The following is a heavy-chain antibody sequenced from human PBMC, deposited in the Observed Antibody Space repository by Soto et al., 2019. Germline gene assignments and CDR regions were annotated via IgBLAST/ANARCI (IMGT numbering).Heavy chain of an antibody. J-gene: IGHJ4*02. CDR2: ISYDGSNK. V-gene: IGHV3-30*18. CDR1: GFTFSSYD. D-gene: IGHD3-22*01. Sequence: GGSLRLSCAASGFTFSSYDMHWVRQAPGKGLEWVAVISYDGSNKYYADSVKGRFTISRDNSKNTLYLQMNSLRADDTAVYFCAKDYRGYSDYWGQGTLVTVSS. CDR3: AKDYRGYSDY.